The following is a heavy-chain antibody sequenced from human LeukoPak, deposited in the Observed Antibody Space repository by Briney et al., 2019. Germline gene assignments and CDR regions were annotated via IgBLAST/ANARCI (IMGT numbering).Heavy chain of an antibody. V-gene: IGHV4-59*08. CDR3: ARQQSSGWYQSYYYYYGMDV. J-gene: IGHJ6*02. D-gene: IGHD6-19*01. CDR1: GGSISSYY. Sequence: KPSETLSLTCTVSGGSISSYYWSWIRQPPGKGLEWIGYIYYSGSTNYNPSLKSRVTISVDTSKNQFSLKLSSVTAADTAVYYCARQQSSGWYQSYYYYYGMDVWGQGTTVTVSS. CDR2: IYYSGST.